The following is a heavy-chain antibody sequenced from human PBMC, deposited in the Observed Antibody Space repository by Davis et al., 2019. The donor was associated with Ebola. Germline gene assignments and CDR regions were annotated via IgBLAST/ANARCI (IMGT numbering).Heavy chain of an antibody. Sequence: AASVKVSCKASGYTFTNYGITWVRQAPGQGLEWMGWINPHNGNTNYAQNVQGRVIMTSDTATTTAYMEVGSLRSEDTAVYYCARDQQQLVTRGMDVWGKGTTVTVSS. D-gene: IGHD6-13*01. V-gene: IGHV1-18*04. J-gene: IGHJ6*04. CDR2: INPHNGNT. CDR3: ARDQQQLVTRGMDV. CDR1: GYTFTNYG.